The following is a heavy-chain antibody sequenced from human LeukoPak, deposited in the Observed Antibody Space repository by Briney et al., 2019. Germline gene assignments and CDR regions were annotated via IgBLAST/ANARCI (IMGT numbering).Heavy chain of an antibody. CDR1: GYTFTGYY. D-gene: IGHD3-22*01. Sequence: ASVKVSCKASGYTFTGYYMHWVRQAPGQGLEWMGWINPNSGGTNYAQKFQGRVTMTRDTSISTAYMELSRLRSDDTAVYYCARDPTPYYYDSSGPGWFDPWGQGTLVTVSS. CDR3: ARDPTPYYYDSSGPGWFDP. V-gene: IGHV1-2*02. CDR2: INPNSGGT. J-gene: IGHJ5*02.